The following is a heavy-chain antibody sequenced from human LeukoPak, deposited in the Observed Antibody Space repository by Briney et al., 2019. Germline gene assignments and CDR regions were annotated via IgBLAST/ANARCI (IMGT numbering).Heavy chain of an antibody. J-gene: IGHJ4*02. CDR3: ARAPVGATPFDY. D-gene: IGHD1-26*01. CDR2: IYYSGST. Sequence: SETLSLTCTVSGGSISSYYWSWIRQPPGKGLEWIGYIYYSGSTNYNPSLKSRVTISVDTSKNQFSLKLSSVTAADTAVYYCARAPVGATPFDYWGQGTLVTVSS. CDR1: GGSISSYY. V-gene: IGHV4-59*12.